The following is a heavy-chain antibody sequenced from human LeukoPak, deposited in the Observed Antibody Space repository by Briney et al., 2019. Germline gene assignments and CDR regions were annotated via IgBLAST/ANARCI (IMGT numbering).Heavy chain of an antibody. CDR2: IYYSGST. D-gene: IGHD1-26*01. J-gene: IGHJ3*02. Sequence: SETLSLTCSVSGGSISGYYWSWIRQPPGQGLEWIGYIYYSGSTNYNPSLKSRVIISRDTSKNQFSLNLGSVTAADTAVYYCARRRRIVGATPGAFDIWGQGTMVTVSS. V-gene: IGHV4-59*12. CDR1: GGSISGYY. CDR3: ARRRRIVGATPGAFDI.